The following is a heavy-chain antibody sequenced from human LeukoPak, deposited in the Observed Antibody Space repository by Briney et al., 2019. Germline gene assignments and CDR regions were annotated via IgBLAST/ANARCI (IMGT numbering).Heavy chain of an antibody. D-gene: IGHD6-19*01. CDR2: INPSGGST. V-gene: IGHV1-46*01. J-gene: IGHJ4*02. Sequence: ASVKVSCKASGYTFTSYYMHWVQQAPGQGLEWMGIINPSGGSTSYAQKFQGRVTMTRDTSTSTVYMELSSLRSEDTAVYYCARDPGGAGFDYWGQGTLVTVSS. CDR1: GYTFTSYY. CDR3: ARDPGGAGFDY.